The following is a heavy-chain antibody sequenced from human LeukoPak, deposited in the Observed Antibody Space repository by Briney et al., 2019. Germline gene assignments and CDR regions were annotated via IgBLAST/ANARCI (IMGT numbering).Heavy chain of an antibody. J-gene: IGHJ4*02. V-gene: IGHV3-23*01. CDR2: ISGSGGST. Sequence: GGSLRLSCAASGFTFSSYAMSWVRQARGKGLEWVSAISGSGGSTYYADSVKGRFTISRDNSKNTLYPQMNSLRAEDTAVYYCAKDGRASGVRGEIDYWGQGTLVTVSS. CDR1: GFTFSSYA. D-gene: IGHD3-10*01. CDR3: AKDGRASGVRGEIDY.